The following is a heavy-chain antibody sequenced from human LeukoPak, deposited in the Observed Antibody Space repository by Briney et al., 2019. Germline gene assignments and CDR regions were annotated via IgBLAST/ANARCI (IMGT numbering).Heavy chain of an antibody. D-gene: IGHD6-13*01. Sequence: GGSLRLSCAASGFTVSSNYMSWVRQAPGKGLEWVSVIYSGGSTYYADSVKGRFTISRDNSKNTLYLQMNSLRAEDTAVYYCATVRPSSQRSSSWFRDYYGMDVWGQGTTVTVSS. CDR2: IYSGGST. CDR3: ATVRPSSQRSSSWFRDYYGMDV. V-gene: IGHV3-53*01. CDR1: GFTVSSNY. J-gene: IGHJ6*02.